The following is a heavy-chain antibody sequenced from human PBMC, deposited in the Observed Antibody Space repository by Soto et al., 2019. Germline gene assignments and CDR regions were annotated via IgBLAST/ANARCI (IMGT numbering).Heavy chain of an antibody. D-gene: IGHD3-10*01. J-gene: IGHJ4*02. V-gene: IGHV3-74*01. CDR3: ARGGLQGSGNHYNDN. CDR1: GFTFNSYW. CDR2: INPDGRST. Sequence: EVQLVESGGGLVQPGGSLRLSCAASGFTFNSYWMHWVRQAPGKGLVWVSRINPDGRSTNYADSVKSRCTISRDNATNTQYLQMNSLSAEDTAVYHCARGGLQGSGNHYNDNWGQGTLVTVSS.